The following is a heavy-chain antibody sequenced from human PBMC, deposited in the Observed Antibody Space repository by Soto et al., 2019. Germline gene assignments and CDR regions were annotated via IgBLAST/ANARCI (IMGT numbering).Heavy chain of an antibody. CDR1: GGSFSGYY. V-gene: IGHV4-34*01. J-gene: IGHJ4*02. CDR3: ARGAWLRYYGSGSFDY. D-gene: IGHD3-10*01. Sequence: SETLSLTCAVYGGSFSGYYWSWIRQPPGKWLEWIGEINHSGSTNYNPSLKSRVTISVDTSKNQFSLKLSSVTAADTAVYYCARGAWLRYYGSGSFDYWGQGTLVTVSS. CDR2: INHSGST.